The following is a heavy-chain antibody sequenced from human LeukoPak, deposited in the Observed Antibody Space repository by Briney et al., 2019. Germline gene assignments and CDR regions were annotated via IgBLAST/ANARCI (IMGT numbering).Heavy chain of an antibody. CDR1: GGSISSSSYY. D-gene: IGHD2-15*01. V-gene: IGHV4-39*01. Sequence: SETLSLTCTVSGGSISSSSYYWGWIRQPPGKGLEWNGSIYYSGSTYYNPSLKSRVTISVDTSKNQFSLKLSSVTAADTAVYYCARRGGQIGGNLDYWGQGTLVTVSS. J-gene: IGHJ4*02. CDR2: IYYSGST. CDR3: ARRGGQIGGNLDY.